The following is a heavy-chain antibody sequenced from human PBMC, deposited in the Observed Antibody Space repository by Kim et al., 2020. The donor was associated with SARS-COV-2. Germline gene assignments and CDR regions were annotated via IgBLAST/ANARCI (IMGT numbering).Heavy chain of an antibody. CDR3: ASTNVGRYDFWSGHSSIGGMDV. CDR2: IYYSGST. J-gene: IGHJ6*02. V-gene: IGHV4-61*01. Sequence: SETLSLTCTVSGGSVSSGSYYWSWIRQPPGKGLEWIGYIYYSGSTNYNSSLKRLVTISVDTSKNQFSLKLSSVTAADTAVYYCASTNVGRYDFWSGHSSIGGMDVWGQGTTVTVSS. D-gene: IGHD3-3*01. CDR1: GGSVSSGSYY.